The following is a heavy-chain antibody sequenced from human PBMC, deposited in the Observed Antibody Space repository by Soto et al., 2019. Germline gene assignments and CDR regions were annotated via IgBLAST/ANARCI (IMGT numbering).Heavy chain of an antibody. CDR3: ARADPYCTNGVCYAFDY. CDR2: INAGNGNT. D-gene: IGHD2-8*01. Sequence: QVQLVQSGAEEKKPGASVKVSCKASGYTFTSYAMHWVRQAPGQRLEWMGWINAGNGNTKYSQKFQGRVTFTRDTSASTAYMELSSLRSEDTAVYYCARADPYCTNGVCYAFDYWGQGTLVTVSS. V-gene: IGHV1-3*05. CDR1: GYTFTSYA. J-gene: IGHJ4*02.